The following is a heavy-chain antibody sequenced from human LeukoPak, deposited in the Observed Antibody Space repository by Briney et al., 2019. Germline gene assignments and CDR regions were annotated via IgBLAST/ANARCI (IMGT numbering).Heavy chain of an antibody. J-gene: IGHJ3*02. D-gene: IGHD3-22*01. CDR2: FDPEEGEK. V-gene: IGHV1-24*01. CDR1: GYTLTELS. CDR3: ARVPHQTTMTLFDI. Sequence: ASVKISCKVSGYTLTELSVHWVRQAPGKGLEWMGGFDPEEGEKIYAQKFQGRVTTTEDTSTDTAYMELSSLRSEDTAVYYCARVPHQTTMTLFDIWGQGTMVTVSS.